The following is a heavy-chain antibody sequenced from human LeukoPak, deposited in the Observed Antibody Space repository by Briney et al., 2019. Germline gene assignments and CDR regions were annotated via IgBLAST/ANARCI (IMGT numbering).Heavy chain of an antibody. Sequence: PGESLRLSCAASGFTVSSNYMNWVRQVPGKGLEWVSVTYSGGVTDYADSVKGRFTISRDNSKNTLYLEMNSLRAEDTAVYYCAKDRDSSSWYLGSCFGDSWGQGTLVTVSS. CDR1: GFTVSSNY. CDR2: TYSGGVT. D-gene: IGHD6-13*01. J-gene: IGHJ4*02. CDR3: AKDRDSSSWYLGSCFGDS. V-gene: IGHV3-53*01.